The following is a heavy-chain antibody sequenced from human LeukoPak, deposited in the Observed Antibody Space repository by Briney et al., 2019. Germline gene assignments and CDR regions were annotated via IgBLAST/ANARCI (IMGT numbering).Heavy chain of an antibody. CDR3: TSRVVVTAAKYYSDY. CDR1: GFTFSGSA. J-gene: IGHJ4*02. D-gene: IGHD2-2*01. CDR2: IRSKANSYAT. V-gene: IGHV3-73*01. Sequence: GGSLRLSCAASGFTFSGSAMHWVRQASGKGLEWVGRIRSKANSYATAYAASVKGRFTISRDDSKNTAYLQMNSLKTEDTAVYYCTSRVVVTAAKYYSDYWGQGTLVTVSS.